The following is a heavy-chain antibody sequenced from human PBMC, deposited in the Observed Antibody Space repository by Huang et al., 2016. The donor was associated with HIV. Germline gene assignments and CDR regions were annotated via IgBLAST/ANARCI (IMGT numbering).Heavy chain of an antibody. J-gene: IGHJ6*02. V-gene: IGHV4-34*02. Sequence: QMQLQQRGAGLLKPSETLSLTCGVSGGSFTGNYLTWIRQAPGKGLEWIGEGNESGATTYNPSLNGRVTISLDKSNRELSLNLRSVTAADTAVYYCARQWTILEWLLGLDVWGQGTTVIVSS. D-gene: IGHD3-3*01. CDR2: GNESGAT. CDR3: ARQWTILEWLLGLDV. CDR1: GGSFTGNY.